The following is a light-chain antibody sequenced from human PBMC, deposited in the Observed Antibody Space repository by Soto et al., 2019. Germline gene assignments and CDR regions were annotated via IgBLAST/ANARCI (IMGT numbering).Light chain of an antibody. CDR2: YDD. CDR3: ASWDDSLSGVV. CDR1: NVGNKP. V-gene: IGLV1-36*01. J-gene: IGLJ2*01. Sequence: QSVLTQPPSVSEAPGQRVAISCSGSNVGNKPVNWYQHLPGKAPKLLLYYDDMLSSGVSDRFSGSKSGTSASLAISGLQYDDEGDYYCASWDDSLSGVVFGGGTKLTVL.